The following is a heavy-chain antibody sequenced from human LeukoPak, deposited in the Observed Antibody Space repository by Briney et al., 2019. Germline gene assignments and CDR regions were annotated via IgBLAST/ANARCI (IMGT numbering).Heavy chain of an antibody. D-gene: IGHD3-3*01. J-gene: IGHJ5*02. CDR2: INHSGST. CDR1: GGSFSGYY. V-gene: IGHV4-34*01. Sequence: SETLSLTCAVYGGSFSGYYWSWIRQPPGKGLEWIGEINHSGSTNYNPSLKSRVTISVDKAKNQFSLKLSSVTAADTAVYYCARGANFWSGYYTNWFDPWGQGTLVTVSS. CDR3: ARGANFWSGYYTNWFDP.